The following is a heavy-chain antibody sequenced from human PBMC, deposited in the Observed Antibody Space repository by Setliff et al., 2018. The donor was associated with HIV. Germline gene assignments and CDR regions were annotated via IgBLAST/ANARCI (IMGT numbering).Heavy chain of an antibody. J-gene: IGHJ6*02. CDR2: INRDGSET. D-gene: IGHD3-10*01. CDR3: ARSVIGYYYYGMDV. CDR1: GITFSSYG. V-gene: IGHV3-30*03. Sequence: GGSLRLSCVASGITFSSYGMHWVRQAPGKGLEWVANINRDGSETYYADSVKGRFTISRDNSKNTLYLQMNSLRAEDTAVYYCARSVIGYYYYGMDVWGQGTLVTVSS.